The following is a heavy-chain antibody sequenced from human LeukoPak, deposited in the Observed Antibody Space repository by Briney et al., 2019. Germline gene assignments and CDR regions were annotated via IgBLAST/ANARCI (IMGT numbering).Heavy chain of an antibody. V-gene: IGHV1-18*01. D-gene: IGHD2-15*01. Sequence: ASVKVSCKASGYTFTSYGISWVRQAPGRGLEWMGWISAYNGNTNYAQKLQGRVTMTTDTSTSTAYMEMRSLRSDDTAVYYCARTRRAAAPGRLYYYYYMDVWGKGTTVTVSS. CDR1: GYTFTSYG. J-gene: IGHJ6*03. CDR3: ARTRRAAAPGRLYYYYYMDV. CDR2: ISAYNGNT.